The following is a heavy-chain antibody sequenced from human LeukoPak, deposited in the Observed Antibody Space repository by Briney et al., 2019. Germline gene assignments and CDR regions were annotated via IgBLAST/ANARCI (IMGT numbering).Heavy chain of an antibody. CDR2: ISYDGSNK. J-gene: IGHJ5*02. CDR3: ARGSAMIGMDKYNWFDP. D-gene: IGHD3-22*01. V-gene: IGHV3-30-3*01. CDR1: GFTFSSYA. Sequence: GGSLRLSCAASGFTFSSYAMHWVRQAPGKGLEWVAVISYDGSNKYYVDSVKGRFTISRDNSKNTLDLQMNSLGAEDTAVYYCARGSAMIGMDKYNWFDPWGQGTLVTVSS.